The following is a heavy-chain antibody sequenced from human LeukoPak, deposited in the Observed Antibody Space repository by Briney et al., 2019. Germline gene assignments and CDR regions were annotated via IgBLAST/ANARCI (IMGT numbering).Heavy chain of an antibody. CDR2: INPTDDTT. J-gene: IGHJ4*02. Sequence: GGSLRLSCAASGFTVSTYRISWVRKAPGKGLQWVSAINPTDDTTYYADSVKGRFTISRDDSKNTLYLQMNSLRAEDTAVYYCARRVPYTVATDYWGQGTLVTVSS. D-gene: IGHD4-17*01. CDR3: ARRVPYTVATDY. CDR1: GFTVSTYR. V-gene: IGHV3-23*01.